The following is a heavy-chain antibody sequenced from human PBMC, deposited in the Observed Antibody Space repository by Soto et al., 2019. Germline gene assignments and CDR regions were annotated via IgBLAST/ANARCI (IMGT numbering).Heavy chain of an antibody. CDR1: GFTFSRSA. CDR2: ISGSGGTP. CDR3: AKDGNWLDVYFDV. Sequence: PVGSLRLSCAASGFTFSRSAMSWVRQAPGRGLEWFSTISGSGGTPYYADSVKGRFTISRDNSKNTLYLHMTNLRAEDTAVYYCAKDGNWLDVYFDVWGQGTPVTVSS. V-gene: IGHV3-23*01. J-gene: IGHJ4*02. D-gene: IGHD6-19*01.